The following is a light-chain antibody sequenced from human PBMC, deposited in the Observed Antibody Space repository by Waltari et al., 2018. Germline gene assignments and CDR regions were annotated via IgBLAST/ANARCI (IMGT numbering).Light chain of an antibody. V-gene: IGLV2-8*01. Sequence: QSALTQPPSASGSPGQSVTISCTGTSSDVGGHNFVSWYQHLPGKAPKLIIWEVSRRASGVPNRFSGSKSGNTASLTGSGLQPEDEGDYYCSSYGGVNNSPYVFGTGTKVTVL. CDR2: EVS. CDR3: SSYGGVNNSPYV. J-gene: IGLJ1*01. CDR1: SSDVGGHNF.